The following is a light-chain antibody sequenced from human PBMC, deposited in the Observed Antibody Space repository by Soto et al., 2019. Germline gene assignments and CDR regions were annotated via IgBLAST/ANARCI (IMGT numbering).Light chain of an antibody. CDR2: DAS. Sequence: EIVLTQSPATLSLSPGDRATLSCRASQTVSSYLAWYQQKPDQAPRLLIYDASSRATGIPARFSGSGSGTDFTLTITSLEPEDFAVYYCQQRSDWPSTFGGGTKVEIK. CDR3: QQRSDWPST. J-gene: IGKJ4*01. V-gene: IGKV3-11*01. CDR1: QTVSSY.